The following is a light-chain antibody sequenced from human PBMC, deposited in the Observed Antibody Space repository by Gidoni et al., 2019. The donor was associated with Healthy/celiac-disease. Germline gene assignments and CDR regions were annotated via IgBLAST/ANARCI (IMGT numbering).Light chain of an antibody. Sequence: QSVLTQPPSVSEAPGPRFTISCTGSSSNIGAGYDVHWYQQLPGTAPKLLIYGNSNRPSGVPDRFSGSKSGTSASLAITGLQAEDEADYYCQSYDSSLSGLVVFGGGTKLTVL. V-gene: IGLV1-40*01. CDR1: SSNIGAGYD. CDR3: QSYDSSLSGLVV. CDR2: GNS. J-gene: IGLJ2*01.